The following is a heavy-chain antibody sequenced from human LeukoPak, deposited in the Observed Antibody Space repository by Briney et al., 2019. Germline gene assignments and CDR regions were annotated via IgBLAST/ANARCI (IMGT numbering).Heavy chain of an antibody. Sequence: QAGGSLRLSCAASGFTFSSYEMNWARQAPGKGLEWVSYISSSGSTIYYADSVKGRFTISSDNAKNSLYLQMNSLRAEDTAVYYCARVSYYDFWSGYSLDYWGQGTLVTVSS. CDR2: ISSSGSTI. D-gene: IGHD3-3*01. CDR1: GFTFSSYE. CDR3: ARVSYYDFWSGYSLDY. J-gene: IGHJ4*02. V-gene: IGHV3-48*03.